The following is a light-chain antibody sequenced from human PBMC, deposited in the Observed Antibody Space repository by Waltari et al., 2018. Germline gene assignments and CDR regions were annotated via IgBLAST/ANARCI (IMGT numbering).Light chain of an antibody. CDR1: DIGGRT. Sequence: SYVLTQPPSVSVAPGKTARIACGLNDIGGRTVNWYQQKPGQAPVLVVYGDTDRPSGVPVRFCGATSGNSATLAISRVEAGDEADYYCQVWVSRTDHYVFGTGTKVTVL. V-gene: IGLV3-21*03. J-gene: IGLJ1*01. CDR2: GDT. CDR3: QVWVSRTDHYV.